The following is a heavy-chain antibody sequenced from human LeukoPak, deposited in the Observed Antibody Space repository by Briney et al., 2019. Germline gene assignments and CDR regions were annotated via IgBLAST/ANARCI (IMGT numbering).Heavy chain of an antibody. V-gene: IGHV1-2*02. CDR2: INPNSGGT. D-gene: IGHD6-19*01. CDR3: ATARKQWLVLYFDY. J-gene: IGHJ4*02. Sequence: ASVKVSCKASGYTFTGYYIHWVRQAPGQGLEWMGWINPNSGGTNYAQKFQGRVTMTRDTSISTAYMELSRLRSDDTAVYYCATARKQWLVLYFDYWGQGTLVTVSS. CDR1: GYTFTGYY.